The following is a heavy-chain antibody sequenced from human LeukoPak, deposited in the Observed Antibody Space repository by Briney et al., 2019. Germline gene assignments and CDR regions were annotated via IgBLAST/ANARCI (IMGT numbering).Heavy chain of an antibody. V-gene: IGHV3-30*02. CDR1: AFTFSSYG. Sequence: GGSLRLSCAASAFTFSSYGMHWVRQAPGKGLEWVAFIRYDGSNKYYADSVKGRFTISRDNSKNTLYLQMNSLRAEDTAVYYCAKDVRYWYYYDSSGYYGNVDYWGQGTLVTVSS. CDR2: IRYDGSNK. D-gene: IGHD3-22*01. J-gene: IGHJ4*02. CDR3: AKDVRYWYYYDSSGYYGNVDY.